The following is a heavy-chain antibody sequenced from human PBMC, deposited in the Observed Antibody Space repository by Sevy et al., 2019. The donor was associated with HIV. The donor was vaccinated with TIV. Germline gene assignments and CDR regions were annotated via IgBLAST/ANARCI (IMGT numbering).Heavy chain of an antibody. D-gene: IGHD3-3*01. CDR3: AREYQEARFLEWPNPPHYYYYGMDV. CDR2: IYYSGST. CDR1: GGSISSSSYY. J-gene: IGHJ6*02. Sequence: SETLSLTCTVSGGSISSSSYYWGWIRQPPGKGLEWIGSIYYSGSTNYNPSLKSRVTISVDTSKNQFSLKLSSVTAADPAVYYGAREYQEARFLEWPNPPHYYYYGMDVWGQGTTVTVSS. V-gene: IGHV4-39*02.